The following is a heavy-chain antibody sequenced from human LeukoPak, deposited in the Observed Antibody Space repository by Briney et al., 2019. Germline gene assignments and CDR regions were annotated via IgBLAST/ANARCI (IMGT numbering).Heavy chain of an antibody. CDR2: IVVGSGNT. V-gene: IGHV1-58*02. CDR3: AASTSNYYFYYGLDV. CDR1: GFSFTASA. Sequence: SVKVSCKSSGFSFTASAMQWVRQARGQRLEYIGWIVVGSGNTNYAQKFQERVTITRDMSTGTAYMEVSSLRSEDTAVYYCAASTSNYYFYYGLDVWGQGTTVTVSS. D-gene: IGHD6-6*01. J-gene: IGHJ6*02.